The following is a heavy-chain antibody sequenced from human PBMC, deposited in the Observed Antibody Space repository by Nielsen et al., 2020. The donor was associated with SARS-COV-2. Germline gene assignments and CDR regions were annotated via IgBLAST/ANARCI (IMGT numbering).Heavy chain of an antibody. V-gene: IGHV3-9*01. CDR2: ISWNSGSI. CDR1: GFTFDDYA. J-gene: IGHJ4*02. D-gene: IGHD3-10*01. CDR3: AKGWFGELFPFDY. Sequence: SLKISCAASGFTFDDYAMHWVRQAPGKGLEWVSGISWNSGSIGYADSVKGRFTISRDNAKNSLYLQMNSLRAEDTALYYCAKGWFGELFPFDYWGQGTLVTVSS.